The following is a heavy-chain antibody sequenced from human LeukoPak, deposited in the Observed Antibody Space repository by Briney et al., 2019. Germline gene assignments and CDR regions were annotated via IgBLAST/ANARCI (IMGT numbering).Heavy chain of an antibody. D-gene: IGHD1-1*01. V-gene: IGHV3-21*01. Sequence: SGGSLRLSCAASGFIFSSYTINWVRQAPGKGPEWVSSISSSSSYIYYADSVKGRFTISRDNARNSLYLQMNSLRAEDTAVYYCARDTLASRTTDYWGQGTLVTVSS. CDR2: ISSSSSYI. CDR3: ARDTLASRTTDY. J-gene: IGHJ4*02. CDR1: GFIFSSYT.